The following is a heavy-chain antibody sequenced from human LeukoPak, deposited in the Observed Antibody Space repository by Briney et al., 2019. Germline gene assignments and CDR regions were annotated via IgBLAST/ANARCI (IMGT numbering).Heavy chain of an antibody. CDR3: PTPTGIVV. CDR2: IRSKANSYAT. J-gene: IGHJ4*02. D-gene: IGHD2-15*01. CDR1: GFTFSGSA. V-gene: IGHV3-73*01. Sequence: GGSLRLSCAASGFTFSGSAMHWVRQASGKGLEWVGRIRSKANSYATAYAASVKGRFTISRDDSKNTAYLQMNSLKTEDTAVYYSPTPTGIVVWGQGTLVTVSS.